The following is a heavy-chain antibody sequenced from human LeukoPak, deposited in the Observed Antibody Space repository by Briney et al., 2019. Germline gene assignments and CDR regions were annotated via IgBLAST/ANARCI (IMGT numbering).Heavy chain of an antibody. Sequence: SETLSLTCAVSGYSISSGFYWGWTRTPPGKGLGGIGRIYHSGTTYYNPSLKSRVTISVDTSKNQFSLKLTSVTAADTAVYYCARDGGSGYATYYYMDVWGKGTTVTVSS. V-gene: IGHV4-38-2*02. CDR2: IYHSGTT. D-gene: IGHD5-12*01. J-gene: IGHJ6*03. CDR1: GYSISSGFY. CDR3: ARDGGSGYATYYYMDV.